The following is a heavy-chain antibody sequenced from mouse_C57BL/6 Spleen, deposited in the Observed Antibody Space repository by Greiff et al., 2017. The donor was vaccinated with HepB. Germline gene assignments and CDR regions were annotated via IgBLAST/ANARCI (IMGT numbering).Heavy chain of an antibody. V-gene: IGHV1-19*01. CDR3: AGGSTGGSSPWFAY. J-gene: IGHJ3*01. D-gene: IGHD1-1*01. CDR1: GYTFTDYY. CDR2: INPYNGGT. Sequence: EVQLQQSGPVLVKPGASVKMSCKASGYTFTDYYMNWVKQSHGKSLEWIGVINPYNGGTSYNQKFKGKATLTVDKSSSTAYMELNRLTSEDSAVYYCAGGSTGGSSPWFAYWGQGTLVTVSA.